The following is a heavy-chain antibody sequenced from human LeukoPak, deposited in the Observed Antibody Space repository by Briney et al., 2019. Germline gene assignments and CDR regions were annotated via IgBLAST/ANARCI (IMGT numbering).Heavy chain of an antibody. CDR1: GGSFSGYY. D-gene: IGHD4-17*01. CDR3: ARSGHDYGDSTFDY. V-gene: IGHV4-34*01. CDR2: INHSGST. J-gene: IGHJ4*02. Sequence: SETLSLTCAVYGGSFSGYYWSWIRQPPGKGLEWIREINHSGSTNYNPSLKSRVTISVDTSKNQFSLKLSSVTAADTAVYYCARSGHDYGDSTFDYWGQGTLVTVSS.